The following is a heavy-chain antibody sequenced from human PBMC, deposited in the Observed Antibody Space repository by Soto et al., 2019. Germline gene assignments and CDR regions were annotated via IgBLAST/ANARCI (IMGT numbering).Heavy chain of an antibody. V-gene: IGHV4-39*01. D-gene: IGHD2-15*01. J-gene: IGHJ4*02. CDR2: IYYSGST. CDR1: GGSISSSSYY. CDR3: ARHPGGYYFDY. Sequence: QLQLQESGPGLVKPSETLSLTCTVSGGSISSSSYYWGWIRQPPGKGLEWIGSIYYSGSTYYNPSRKSRCTISVDPSKNQVSLKLSSVTAADTAVYYCARHPGGYYFDYWGQGTLVTVSS.